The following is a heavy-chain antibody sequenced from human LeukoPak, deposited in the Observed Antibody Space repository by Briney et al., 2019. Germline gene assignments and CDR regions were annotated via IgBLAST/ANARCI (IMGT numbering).Heavy chain of an antibody. V-gene: IGHV1-8*01. D-gene: IGHD4-17*01. CDR3: ARDSNNDYGEIIDY. CDR2: MNPNSGNT. Sequence: ASVKVSCKASGYTFTSYDINWVRQATGQGLEWMGWMNPNSGNTGYAQKFQGRVTMTRNTSISTAYMELSSLRSEDTAVYYCARDSNNDYGEIIDYWGQGTLVTVSS. CDR1: GYTFTSYD. J-gene: IGHJ4*02.